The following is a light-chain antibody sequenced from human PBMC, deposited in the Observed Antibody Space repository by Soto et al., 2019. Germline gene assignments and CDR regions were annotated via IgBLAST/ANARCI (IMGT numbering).Light chain of an antibody. CDR3: LQHNTYPRT. Sequence: DIQMTQSPSSLSASVGDRVTITCRASQSISIYLNWYQLKPGKAPKLLIYAASSLQSGVPSRFSGSGSGTDFTLTISSLQPEDFADYYCLQHNTYPRTFGQGTKVDIK. CDR2: AAS. J-gene: IGKJ1*01. V-gene: IGKV1-39*01. CDR1: QSISIY.